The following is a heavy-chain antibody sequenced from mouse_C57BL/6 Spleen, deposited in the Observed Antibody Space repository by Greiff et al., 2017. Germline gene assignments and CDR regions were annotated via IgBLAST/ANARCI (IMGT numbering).Heavy chain of an antibody. CDR2: ISRGGSYT. D-gene: IGHD3-2*02. J-gene: IGHJ2*01. V-gene: IGHV5-6*01. CDR3: ARQAQATFYYFDY. Sequence: EVQRVESGGDLVKPGGSLKLSCAASGFTFSSYGMSWVRPTPDKRLEWVATISRGGSYTYYPDSVKGRFTISRDNAKNTLYLQMSSLKSEDTAMYYCARQAQATFYYFDYWGQGTTLTVSS. CDR1: GFTFSSYG.